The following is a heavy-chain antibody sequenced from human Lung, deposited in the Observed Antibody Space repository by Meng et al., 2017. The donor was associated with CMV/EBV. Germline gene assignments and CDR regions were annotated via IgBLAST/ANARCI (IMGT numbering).Heavy chain of an antibody. D-gene: IGHD4-17*01. CDR1: GGSISSGGFY. V-gene: IGHV4-31*03. Sequence: VQLQESGPGLVKPSQTRSPTCTVSGGSISSGGFYWSWIRQHPGKGLEWIGYIHYSGSTYYNPSLRSRVAISIDTSKNQFSLKLTSVTAADTAVYFCARTNYGDYNWFDPWGQGTLVTVSS. CDR2: IHYSGST. CDR3: ARTNYGDYNWFDP. J-gene: IGHJ5*02.